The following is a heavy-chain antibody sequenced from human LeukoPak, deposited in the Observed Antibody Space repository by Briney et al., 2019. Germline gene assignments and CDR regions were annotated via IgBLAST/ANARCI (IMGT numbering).Heavy chain of an antibody. CDR3: AKPPHYDFWSGYYTGGEDY. V-gene: IGHV3-23*01. Sequence: GGSLRLSCAASGFTFSSYAMGWVRQAPGKGLEWVSAISGSGGSTYYADSVKGRFTISRDNSKNTLYLQMNSLRAEDTAVYYCAKPPHYDFWSGYYTGGEDYWGQGTLVTVSS. CDR2: ISGSGGST. D-gene: IGHD3-3*01. J-gene: IGHJ4*02. CDR1: GFTFSSYA.